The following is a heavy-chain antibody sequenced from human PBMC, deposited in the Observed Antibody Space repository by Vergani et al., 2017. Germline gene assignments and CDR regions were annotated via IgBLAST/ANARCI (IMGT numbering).Heavy chain of an antibody. CDR2: IYTGGST. Sequence: QVQLQESGPGLVKPSQTLSLTCTVSGGSISSGGYYWSWIRQPAGKGLEWIGRIYTGGSTTYNPSLKSRISISIDTSKNQFSLKLSSVTAADTAIYYCARDQDXYDILTGYRYWYFDLWGRGTLVTVSS. D-gene: IGHD3-9*01. J-gene: IGHJ2*01. V-gene: IGHV4-61*02. CDR3: ARDQDXYDILTGYRYWYFDL. CDR1: GGSISSGGYY.